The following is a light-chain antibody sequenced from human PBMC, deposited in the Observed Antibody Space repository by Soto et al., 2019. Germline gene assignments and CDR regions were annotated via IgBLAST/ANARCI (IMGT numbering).Light chain of an antibody. CDR1: QSVFYSSDNKNY. CDR2: WAS. CDR3: QQYYSTPFT. V-gene: IGKV4-1*01. Sequence: DIVMTQSPDSLAVSLGERATINCKSSQSVFYSSDNKNYLAWYQQKPGQPPSLLIYWASTRESGVPDRFSGSGSGKDFTLTISSLQAEDVAVYYCQQYYSTPFTFGPVTKVDIK. J-gene: IGKJ3*01.